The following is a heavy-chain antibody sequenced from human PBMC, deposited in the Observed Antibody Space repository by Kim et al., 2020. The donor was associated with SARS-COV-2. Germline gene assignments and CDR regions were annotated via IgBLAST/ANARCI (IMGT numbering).Heavy chain of an antibody. J-gene: IGHJ4*02. D-gene: IGHD3-10*01. CDR3: AKRLDSGSYFFDC. V-gene: IGHV3-23*01. Sequence: HADTVKGRFTVSRDNSKNTLYLQMNSLGAEDTAVYYCAKRLDSGSYFFDCWGQGTLVTVSS.